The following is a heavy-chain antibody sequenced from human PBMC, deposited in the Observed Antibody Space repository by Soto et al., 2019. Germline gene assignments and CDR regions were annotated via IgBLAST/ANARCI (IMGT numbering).Heavy chain of an antibody. V-gene: IGHV3-11*06. Sequence: GGSLRLSCAASGFDFRVTCMSWIRQAPGKGLEWVSHMCNSRDDIKYADSVRGRFTISRDNAKNSLDLQMNSLRVEDTAVYYCAKQTGSGSYYNIGSGGHFDYWGQGTLVTVSS. CDR1: GFDFRVTC. CDR3: AKQTGSGSYYNIGSGGHFDY. CDR2: MCNSRDDI. J-gene: IGHJ4*02. D-gene: IGHD3-10*01.